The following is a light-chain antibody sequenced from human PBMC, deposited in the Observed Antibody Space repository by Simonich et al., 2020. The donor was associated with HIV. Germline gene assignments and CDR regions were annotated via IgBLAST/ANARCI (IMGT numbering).Light chain of an antibody. CDR3: QTWGTGIRV. Sequence: QLVLTQSPSASASLGASVKLTCTLSGGHSSYAIAWHQQQPEKGPRYLMKLNSDGRHYKGDGIPDRFSGSSSGAERYLTISSLQSEDEADYYCQTWGTGIRVFGGGTKLTVL. CDR1: GGHSSYA. CDR2: LNSDGRH. J-gene: IGLJ3*02. V-gene: IGLV4-69*01.